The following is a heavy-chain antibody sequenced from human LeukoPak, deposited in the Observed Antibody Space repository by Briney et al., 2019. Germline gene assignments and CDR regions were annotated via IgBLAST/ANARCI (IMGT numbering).Heavy chain of an antibody. Sequence: ASVKVSCKLSGYVFTELPIHWVRQAPGKGLEWMGGFDPEDGETIYAQKFQGRVTMTEDTSTDTAYMELSSLRSEDTAVYYCATPGLFGAGRNFDYWGQGTLVTVSS. J-gene: IGHJ4*02. V-gene: IGHV1-24*01. CDR2: FDPEDGET. CDR1: GYVFTELP. CDR3: ATPGLFGAGRNFDY. D-gene: IGHD3-10*02.